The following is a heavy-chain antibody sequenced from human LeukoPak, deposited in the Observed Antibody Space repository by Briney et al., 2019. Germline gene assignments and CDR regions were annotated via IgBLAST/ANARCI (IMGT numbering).Heavy chain of an antibody. Sequence: GGSLRLSCAASGFAFSSYGMHWVRQAPGKGLEWVAVIWYDGSNKYYADSVKGRFTISKDTSKNTLYLQMNSLRAEDMAVYYCARRGMATAIDYWGQGALVTVSS. D-gene: IGHD5-24*01. CDR2: IWYDGSNK. J-gene: IGHJ4*02. CDR1: GFAFSSYG. CDR3: ARRGMATAIDY. V-gene: IGHV3-33*01.